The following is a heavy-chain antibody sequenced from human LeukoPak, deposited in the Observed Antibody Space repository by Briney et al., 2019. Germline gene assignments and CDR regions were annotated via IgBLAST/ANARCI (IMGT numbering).Heavy chain of an antibody. V-gene: IGHV4-59*08. J-gene: IGHJ5*02. CDR3: ARHKAVAGTGWFDP. Sequence: SETLSLTCTVSGGSISSYYWSWIRQPPGKGLEWIGYTYYSGSTYYNPSLKSRVTISVDTSKNQFSLKLSSVTAADTAVYYCARHKAVAGTGWFDPWGQGTLVTVSS. CDR1: GGSISSYY. CDR2: TYYSGST. D-gene: IGHD6-19*01.